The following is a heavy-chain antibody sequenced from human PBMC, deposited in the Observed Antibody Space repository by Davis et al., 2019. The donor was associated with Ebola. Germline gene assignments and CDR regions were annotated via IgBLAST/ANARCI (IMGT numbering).Heavy chain of an antibody. J-gene: IGHJ4*02. CDR1: GFTFDAYG. Sequence: GGSLRLSCAASGFTFDAYGMSWVRQAPGKGLEWVSGINWNGGSTGYADSVKGRFTISRDNSKNTLYLQMNSLRAEDTAVYYCARDPPGYSSSWTLWYWGQGTLVTVSS. D-gene: IGHD6-13*01. V-gene: IGHV3-20*04. CDR2: INWNGGST. CDR3: ARDPPGYSSSWTLWY.